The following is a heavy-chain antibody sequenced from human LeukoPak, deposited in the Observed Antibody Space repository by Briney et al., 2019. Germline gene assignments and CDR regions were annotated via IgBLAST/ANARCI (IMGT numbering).Heavy chain of an antibody. CDR3: ARVRGDDYYDSSGYYGRFDY. V-gene: IGHV1-18*01. D-gene: IGHD3-22*01. J-gene: IGHJ4*02. CDR2: ISGHDGNT. Sequence: ASVKVSCKASGYTFTSYGFSWVRQAPGQGLEWVGWISGHDGNTKYAQKFQGRVTMTRDTSISTAYMELSRLRSDDTAVYYCARVRGDDYYDSSGYYGRFDYWGQGTLVTVSS. CDR1: GYTFTSYG.